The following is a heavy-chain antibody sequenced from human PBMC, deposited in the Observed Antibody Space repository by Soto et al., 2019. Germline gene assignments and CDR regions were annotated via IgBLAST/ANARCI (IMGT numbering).Heavy chain of an antibody. D-gene: IGHD3-10*01. Sequence: SETLSLTCTVSGDSISYDYWSWIRQPPGKGLEWIGYVYYDGSTNYNPSLESRVTMSIDTSKNQFSLKLSSVIAADTAVYYCVSYDRQSGRYSLDYWGQGTPVTVSS. CDR3: VSYDRQSGRYSLDY. CDR2: VYYDGST. CDR1: GDSISYDY. J-gene: IGHJ4*02. V-gene: IGHV4-59*01.